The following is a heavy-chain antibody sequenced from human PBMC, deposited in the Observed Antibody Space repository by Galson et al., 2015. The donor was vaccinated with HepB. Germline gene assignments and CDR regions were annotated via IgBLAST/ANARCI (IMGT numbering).Heavy chain of an antibody. CDR3: ARVPYKTARPEGMDHYYAMDV. Sequence: SVKVSCKASGYTFINYYIHWVRQAPGQGLDWMGFINPSDGRSTYAQKIQGRVTMTRDTSTSTVYMELSSLRSEDTAVYYCARVPYKTARPEGMDHYYAMDVWGQGTTVTVSS. J-gene: IGHJ6*02. CDR2: INPSDGRS. D-gene: IGHD6-6*01. V-gene: IGHV1-46*01. CDR1: GYTFINYY.